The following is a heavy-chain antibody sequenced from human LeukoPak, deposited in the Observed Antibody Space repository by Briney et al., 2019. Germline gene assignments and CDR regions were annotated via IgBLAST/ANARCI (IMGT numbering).Heavy chain of an antibody. J-gene: IGHJ4*02. CDR1: GYTFTSYG. CDR2: ISAYNGNT. V-gene: IGHV1-18*01. CDR3: ARSSSVTIPGYNFDY. Sequence: ASVKVSCKASGYTFTSYGISWVRQAPGQGLEWMGWISAYNGNTNYAQELQGRVTLTTDTSTSTAYMELRSLRSDDTAIYYCARSSSVTIPGYNFDYWGPGTLVTVSS. D-gene: IGHD2-21*01.